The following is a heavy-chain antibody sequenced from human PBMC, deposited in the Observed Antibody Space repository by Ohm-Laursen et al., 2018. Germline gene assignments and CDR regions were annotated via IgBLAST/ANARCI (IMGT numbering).Heavy chain of an antibody. Sequence: TQTLTLTCTFSGFSLSTSGMCVSWIRQPPGKALEWLARIDWDDDKFYSTSLKTRLTISKDTSKNQVVLTVTNMDPVDTATYYCAHRQMAVLTPFFDSWGQGILVTVSP. CDR1: GFSLSTSGMC. CDR3: AHRQMAVLTPFFDS. D-gene: IGHD4-23*01. V-gene: IGHV2-70*12. J-gene: IGHJ4*02. CDR2: IDWDDDK.